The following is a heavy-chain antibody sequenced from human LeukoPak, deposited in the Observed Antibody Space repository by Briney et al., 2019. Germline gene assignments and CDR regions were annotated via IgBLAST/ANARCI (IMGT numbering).Heavy chain of an antibody. CDR2: IVVGSGNT. CDR1: GFTFTSSA. D-gene: IGHD1-26*01. CDR3: ARESQWELAAFDY. J-gene: IGHJ4*02. V-gene: IGHV1-58*02. Sequence: GTSVKVSCKASGFTFTSSAMQWVRQARGQRLEWIGWIVVGSGNTNYAQKFQERVTITRDMSTSTAYMELNSLRAEDTAVYYCARESQWELAAFDYWGQGTLVTVSS.